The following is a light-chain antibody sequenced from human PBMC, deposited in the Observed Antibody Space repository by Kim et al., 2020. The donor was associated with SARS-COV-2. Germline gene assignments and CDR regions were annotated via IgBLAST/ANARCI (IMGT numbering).Light chain of an antibody. V-gene: IGLV2-14*03. CDR3: SSWASTTSYV. J-gene: IGLJ1*01. CDR1: RLDVGGYNY. CDR2: DVH. Sequence: GQSITISCTGTRLDVGGYNYVSWYQQHPGKAPNLMIYDVHNRPTGVSGRFSGSKSDNTASLTISGLQAEDEADYYCSSWASTTSYVFGTGTKVTVL.